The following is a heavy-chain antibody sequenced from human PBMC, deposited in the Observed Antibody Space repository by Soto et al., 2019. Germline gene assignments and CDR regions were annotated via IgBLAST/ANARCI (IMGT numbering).Heavy chain of an antibody. CDR1: GGSISSYY. Sequence: SETLSLTCTVSGGSISSYYWSWIRQPPGKGLEWIGYIYYSGSTNYNPSLKSRVTISVDTSKNQFSLKLSSVTAADTAVYYCARVSPVVTGRFAVFDYWGQGTLVTVSS. CDR2: IYYSGST. V-gene: IGHV4-59*01. J-gene: IGHJ4*02. D-gene: IGHD2-15*01. CDR3: ARVSPVVTGRFAVFDY.